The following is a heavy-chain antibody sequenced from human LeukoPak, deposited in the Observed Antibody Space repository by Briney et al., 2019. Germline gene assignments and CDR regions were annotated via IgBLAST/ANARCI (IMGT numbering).Heavy chain of an antibody. V-gene: IGHV4-34*01. J-gene: IGHJ5*02. CDR2: INHSGST. CDR3: ARSIAARASWFDP. Sequence: PSETLSLTCAVYGGSFSGYYWSWIRQPPGKGLEWIGEINHSGSTNYNPSLKSRVTISVDTSKNRFSLKLSSVTAADTAVYYCARSIAARASWFDPWGQGTLVTVSS. CDR1: GGSFSGYY. D-gene: IGHD6-6*01.